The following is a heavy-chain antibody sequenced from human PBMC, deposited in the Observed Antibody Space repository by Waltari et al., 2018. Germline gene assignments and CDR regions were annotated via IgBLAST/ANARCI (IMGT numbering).Heavy chain of an antibody. J-gene: IGHJ4*02. V-gene: IGHV1-46*01. CDR2: INPSGGST. CDR3: ARDRRSIAARPFDY. Sequence: QVQLVQSGAEVKKPGASVKVSCKASGYTSTRHYMHRVRQAPGQGLEWMGIINPSGGSTSSAQKFQGRVTMTRDTSTSTVYMELSSLRSEDTAVYYCARDRRSIAARPFDYWGQGTLVTVSS. D-gene: IGHD6-6*01. CDR1: GYTSTRHY.